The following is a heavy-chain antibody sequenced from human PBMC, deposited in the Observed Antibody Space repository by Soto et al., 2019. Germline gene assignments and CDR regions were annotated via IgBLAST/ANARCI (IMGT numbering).Heavy chain of an antibody. CDR3: ARVAPEQLVRYYGMDD. CDR2: TIPIFGTA. D-gene: IGHD6-13*01. J-gene: IGHJ6*02. CDR1: GGTFSSYA. V-gene: IGHV1-69*06. Sequence: SVKVSCKASGGTFSSYAISWVRQAPGQGLEWTCGTIPIFGTANYARKCQGRVTISADNSTSTAYMELSSLGSEDTAVYYCARVAPEQLVRYYGMDDWGQGTTVTLSS.